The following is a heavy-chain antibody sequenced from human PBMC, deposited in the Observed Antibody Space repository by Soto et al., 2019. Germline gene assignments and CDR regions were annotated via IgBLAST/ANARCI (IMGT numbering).Heavy chain of an antibody. Sequence: QVQLVQSGAEVKRPGFSVKVSCKASGGTFSSYAFSWVRQAPGQGLEWMGGIIPVFNSPSLAQNLHGRVTVTADKSTSTAYMELSALRFEDTAVYYCAIIGYNNDLDVWGQGTTVIVSS. CDR1: GGTFSSYA. J-gene: IGHJ6*02. V-gene: IGHV1-69*06. CDR2: IIPVFNSP. D-gene: IGHD1-20*01. CDR3: AIIGYNNDLDV.